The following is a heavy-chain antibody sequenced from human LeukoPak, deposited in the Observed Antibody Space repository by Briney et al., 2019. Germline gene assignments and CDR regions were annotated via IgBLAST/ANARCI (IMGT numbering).Heavy chain of an antibody. CDR2: IYYSGST. V-gene: IGHV4-31*03. D-gene: IGHD1-26*01. CDR1: GGSISSGGYY. J-gene: IGHJ4*02. Sequence: PSQTLSLTCTVSGGSISSGGYYWSWIRQHPGKGLEWIGYIYYSGSTYCNPSLKSRVTISVDTSKNQFSLKLSSVTAADTAVYYCARQHSGSYYFDYWGQGTLVTVSS. CDR3: ARQHSGSYYFDY.